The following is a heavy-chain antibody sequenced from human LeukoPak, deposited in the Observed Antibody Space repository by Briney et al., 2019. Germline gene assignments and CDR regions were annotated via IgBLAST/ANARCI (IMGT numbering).Heavy chain of an antibody. J-gene: IGHJ4*02. V-gene: IGHV3-74*01. CDR3: ARGGEIAAPPRPFDY. Sequence: PGGSLRLSCTGSGFTFGAYWMHWVRQAPGKGLVWVSRINSDAGNIAYADSVKGRFTISRDSAANTLYLQMNSLRDEDTAIYFCARGGEIAAPPRPFDYWGQGSLVTVSS. CDR2: INSDAGNI. CDR1: GFTFGAYW. D-gene: IGHD6-6*01.